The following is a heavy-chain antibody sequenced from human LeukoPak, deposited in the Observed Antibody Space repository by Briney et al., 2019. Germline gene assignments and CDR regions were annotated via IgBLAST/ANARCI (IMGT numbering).Heavy chain of an antibody. CDR1: GFTFSSYG. CDR3: AKVRPPMIVGASFDY. D-gene: IGHD3-22*01. Sequence: GGSLRLSCAASGFTFSSYGMSWVRQAPGKGLEWVSAISGSGGSTYYADSVKGRFTISRDNSKNTLYLQMNSLRAEDTAVYYCAKVRPPMIVGASFDYWGQGTLVTVSS. J-gene: IGHJ4*02. CDR2: ISGSGGST. V-gene: IGHV3-23*01.